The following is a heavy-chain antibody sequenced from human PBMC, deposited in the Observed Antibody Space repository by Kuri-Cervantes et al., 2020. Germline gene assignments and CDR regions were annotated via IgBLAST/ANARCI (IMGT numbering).Heavy chain of an antibody. V-gene: IGHV1-69*05. CDR3: ARRYSSGWYGYGYFDL. D-gene: IGHD6-19*01. J-gene: IGHJ2*01. CDR1: GGTFSSYA. CDR2: IIPIFGTA. Sequence: SVKVSCKASGGTFSSYAISWVRQAPGQGLEWMGGIIPIFGTANYAQKFQGRVTITTDESTSTAYMELSSLRSEDTAVYYCARRYSSGWYGYGYFDLWGRGTLVTVSS.